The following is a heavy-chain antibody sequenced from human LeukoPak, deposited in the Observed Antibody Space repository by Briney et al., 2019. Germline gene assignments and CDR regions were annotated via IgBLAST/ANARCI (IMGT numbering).Heavy chain of an antibody. CDR3: AKWSETALASFVIRGHIDY. CDR1: GFIFSSYA. CDR2: ISGSAGRT. D-gene: IGHD3-10*01. J-gene: IGHJ4*02. Sequence: GGSLRLSCAASGFIFSSYAMNWVRQAPGKGLEWVSAISGSAGRTYYANSVKGRFTISRDNSKNTVYLQINSLRAEDTAVYYCAKWSETALASFVIRGHIDYWGQGILVTVSS. V-gene: IGHV3-23*01.